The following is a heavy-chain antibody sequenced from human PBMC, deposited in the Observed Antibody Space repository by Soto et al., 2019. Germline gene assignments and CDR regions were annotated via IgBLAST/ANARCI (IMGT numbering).Heavy chain of an antibody. CDR2: ISPYNDDT. CDR3: ARGGYYDSSGSRNYHYYGMDV. V-gene: IGHV1-18*01. Sequence: QAQLVQSGAEVKKPGASVKVSCKASGYTFSSYGISWVRQAPGQGLEWLGWISPYNDDTNYAQKLQGRVTMTTDTSXXTAYMDLRSRRSDDTAVYYCARGGYYDSSGSRNYHYYGMDVWGQGTTVTVSS. CDR1: GYTFSSYG. J-gene: IGHJ6*02. D-gene: IGHD3-22*01.